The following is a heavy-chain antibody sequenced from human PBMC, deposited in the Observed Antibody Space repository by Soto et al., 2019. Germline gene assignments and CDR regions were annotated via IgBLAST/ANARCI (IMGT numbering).Heavy chain of an antibody. V-gene: IGHV1-8*01. CDR3: TRVPPDTTTRDF. Sequence: QVQLVQSGAEVKMPGASVKVSCKASGYTFTNYDINWVRQASGQGLEWMGWMNPNSGNTGFAQSFQGRVTMTRNISISTAYMELSSLRPEDTAVYYCTRVPPDTTTRDFWGQGTLVTVFS. J-gene: IGHJ4*02. D-gene: IGHD1-1*01. CDR2: MNPNSGNT. CDR1: GYTFTNYD.